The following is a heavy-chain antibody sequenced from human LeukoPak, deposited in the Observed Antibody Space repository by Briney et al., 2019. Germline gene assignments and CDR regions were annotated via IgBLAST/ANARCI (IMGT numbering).Heavy chain of an antibody. CDR3: ARASGAAAFL. J-gene: IGHJ4*02. CDR1: GFTFRSYS. Sequence: GGSLRLSCAASGFTFRSYSMNWVRQAPGKGLEWVSSISSSSSYIYYADSVKGRFTISRDNAKNSLYLQMNSLRAEDTAVYYCARASGAAAFLWGQGTLVTVSS. CDR2: ISSSSSYI. D-gene: IGHD6-13*01. V-gene: IGHV3-21*01.